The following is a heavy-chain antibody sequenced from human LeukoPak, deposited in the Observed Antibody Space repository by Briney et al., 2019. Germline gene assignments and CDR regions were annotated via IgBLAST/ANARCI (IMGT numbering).Heavy chain of an antibody. J-gene: IGHJ6*02. D-gene: IGHD2-21*02. CDR1: GGSISNYY. CDR3: ARDQGGDYDYYYGVDV. V-gene: IGHV4-59*01. CDR2: IYYRGST. Sequence: PSETLSLTCTVSGGSISNYYWSWIRQPPGKGLEWLGYIYYRGSTNYNPSLKNRVTMSLDTSKNQFSLKLSSVTAADTAVYYCARDQGGDYDYYYGVDVWGQGITVTVSS.